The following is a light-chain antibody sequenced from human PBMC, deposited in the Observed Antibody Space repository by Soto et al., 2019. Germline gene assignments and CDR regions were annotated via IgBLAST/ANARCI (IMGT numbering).Light chain of an antibody. V-gene: IGLV3-9*01. CDR3: QVLDGSTA. CDR1: NIGTKS. Sequence: SYELTQPLSVSVAPGQTAGITCGGNNIGTKSVHWYQHKPGQAPVLIIYRDTNRPSGISERFSGSNSGNTATLTISRVQAGDEADYYCQVLDGSTAFGGGTQLTVL. J-gene: IGLJ2*01. CDR2: RDT.